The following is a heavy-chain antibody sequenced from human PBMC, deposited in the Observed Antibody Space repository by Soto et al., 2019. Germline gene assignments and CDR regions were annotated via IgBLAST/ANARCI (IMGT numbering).Heavy chain of an antibody. CDR1: GFTFRSYT. Sequence: GGSLRLSCVASGFTFRSYTMNWVRQAPGKGLEWVSSISSSSSYIYYADSVKGRFTISRDNAKNSLYLQMNSLRAEDTAVYYCARDYGVVVPAAPLYPGMDVWGQGTTVTVSS. CDR2: ISSSSSYI. J-gene: IGHJ6*02. D-gene: IGHD2-2*01. CDR3: ARDYGVVVPAAPLYPGMDV. V-gene: IGHV3-21*01.